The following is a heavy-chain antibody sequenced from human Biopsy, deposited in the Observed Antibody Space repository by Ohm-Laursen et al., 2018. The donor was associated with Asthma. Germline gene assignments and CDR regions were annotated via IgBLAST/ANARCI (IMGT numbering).Heavy chain of an antibody. J-gene: IGHJ3*02. CDR2: ISYDGSNK. V-gene: IGHV3-30*03. Sequence: SLRLSCSPSGFTFSSFGMHWVRQSPGKGLEWVACISYDGSNKYYADSVKGRLTMARGNSKNTLDLQMNSLREEDTAVYYCVRDGTDDAFDIWGQGTVVSVSS. CDR1: GFTFSSFG. CDR3: VRDGTDDAFDI. D-gene: IGHD1-1*01.